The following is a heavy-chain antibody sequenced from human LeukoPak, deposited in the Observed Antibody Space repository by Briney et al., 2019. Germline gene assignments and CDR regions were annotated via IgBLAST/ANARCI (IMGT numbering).Heavy chain of an antibody. D-gene: IGHD3-22*01. Sequence: GGSLRLSCAASGFTFSSYAMSWVRQAPGKGLEWVSAISGSGGSTYYADSVKGRFTISRDYSKNTLYLQMNSLRAEDTAVYYCAKLLHYYDSSGYYHHFDYWGQGTLVTVSS. J-gene: IGHJ4*02. CDR3: AKLLHYYDSSGYYHHFDY. V-gene: IGHV3-23*01. CDR2: ISGSGGST. CDR1: GFTFSSYA.